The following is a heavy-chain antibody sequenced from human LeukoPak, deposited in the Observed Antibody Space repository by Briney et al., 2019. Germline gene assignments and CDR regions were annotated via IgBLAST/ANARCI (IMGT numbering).Heavy chain of an antibody. Sequence: GASVKVSCKASGYTFTSYGISWVRQAPGQGLEWMGWISAYNGNTNYAQKLQGRVTMTTDTSTSTAYMELRSLRSDDTAVYYCARDGGYSSSWYGNDAFDIWGQGTMVTVSS. D-gene: IGHD6-13*01. CDR1: GYTFTSYG. J-gene: IGHJ3*02. V-gene: IGHV1-18*01. CDR3: ARDGGYSSSWYGNDAFDI. CDR2: ISAYNGNT.